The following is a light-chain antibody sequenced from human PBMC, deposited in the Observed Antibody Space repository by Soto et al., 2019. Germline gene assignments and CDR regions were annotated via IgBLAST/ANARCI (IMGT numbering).Light chain of an antibody. CDR1: SSDVGGYNY. V-gene: IGLV2-8*01. J-gene: IGLJ1*01. CDR2: EVN. Sequence: QSVLTQPPSASGSPGQSVTISCTGTSSDVGGYNYVSWYQHHPGKAPKLMIYEVNKRPSGVPDRFSGSQSGNTASLTVSGLQAEDEADYYCSSFAGSIYVFGTGTKLTVL. CDR3: SSFAGSIYV.